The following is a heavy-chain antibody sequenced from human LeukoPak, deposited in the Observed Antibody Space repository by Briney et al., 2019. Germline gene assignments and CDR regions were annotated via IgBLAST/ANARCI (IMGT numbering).Heavy chain of an antibody. Sequence: ASVKVSCKASGYTFTDSYMHWVRQAPGQGLECMGWINPKSGGTNYAQKFQGRVTMTRDTSINTAYMELSRLRSDDTAVYYCARDSGWTFPHFDYWGQGTLVTVSS. V-gene: IGHV1-2*02. J-gene: IGHJ4*02. CDR2: INPKSGGT. D-gene: IGHD6-19*01. CDR3: ARDSGWTFPHFDY. CDR1: GYTFTDSY.